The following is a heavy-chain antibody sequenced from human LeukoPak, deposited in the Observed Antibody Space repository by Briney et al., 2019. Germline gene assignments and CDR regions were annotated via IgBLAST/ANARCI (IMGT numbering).Heavy chain of an antibody. J-gene: IGHJ4*02. D-gene: IGHD2/OR15-2a*01. CDR1: GYAFTSYA. V-gene: IGHV1-3*01. Sequence: ASVKVSCKATGYAFTSYAMHWVRQAPGQRLEWMGWINAGNGNTKYSQKFQGRVTITRDTSANTAYMELSSLRSEDTAMYYCARLGEDYFIAYWGLGTLVTVSS. CDR2: INAGNGNT. CDR3: ARLGEDYFIAY.